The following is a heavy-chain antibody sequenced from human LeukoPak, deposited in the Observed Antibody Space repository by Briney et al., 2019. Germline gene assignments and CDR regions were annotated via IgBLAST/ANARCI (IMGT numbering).Heavy chain of an antibody. CDR1: GFTFSNFW. J-gene: IGHJ3*02. V-gene: IGHV3-7*03. Sequence: GESLRLSCTASGFTFSNFWMGWVRQAPGKGLEWVANIKQDETEKFYLGSVKGRFTISRDNAKNSLYLQMNSLRAEDTAVYYCARLSSFALDIWGQGTMVTVSS. D-gene: IGHD3-16*02. CDR2: IKQDETEK. CDR3: ARLSSFALDI.